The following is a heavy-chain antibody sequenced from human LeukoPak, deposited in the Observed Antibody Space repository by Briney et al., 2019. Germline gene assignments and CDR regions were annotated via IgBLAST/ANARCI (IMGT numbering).Heavy chain of an antibody. CDR1: GITFSSYA. CDR3: AKDQFSGSYYWFDP. CDR2: ISGSGDNT. V-gene: IGHV3-23*01. Sequence: PGGSLRLSCAASGITFSSYAMSWVRQAPGKGLEWVSAISGSGDNTFYADSVKGRFTISRDNSKNTLYLQMNSLRAEDTAVYYCAKDQFSGSYYWFDPWGQGTLVTVSS. J-gene: IGHJ5*02. D-gene: IGHD1-26*01.